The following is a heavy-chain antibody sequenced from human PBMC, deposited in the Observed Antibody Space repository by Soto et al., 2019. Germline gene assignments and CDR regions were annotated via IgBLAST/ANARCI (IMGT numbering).Heavy chain of an antibody. J-gene: IGHJ6*02. CDR3: AGGRQFRHPRGGMDG. CDR1: GFTFSSYA. V-gene: IGHV3-23*01. D-gene: IGHD3-10*01. CDR2: ISGTGYNT. Sequence: EVQLLESGGGLVRPGGSLRLSCAASGFTFSSYAMNWVRQAPGKGLEWVSAISGTGYNTYYADSLKGRFTISRDNSKNTLSLQMNSLRAEDTAVYYCAGGRQFRHPRGGMDGWGQGTTVTVSS.